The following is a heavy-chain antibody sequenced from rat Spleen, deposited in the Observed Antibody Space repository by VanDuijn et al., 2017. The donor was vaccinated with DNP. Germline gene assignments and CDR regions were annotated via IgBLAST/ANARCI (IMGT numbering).Heavy chain of an antibody. CDR1: GFSLTGYN. V-gene: IGHV2-30*01. CDR3: AREAILRPFDY. Sequence: QVQLKESGPGLVQPSQTLSLICSVSGFSLTGYNVHWVRQPTGKGLEWMGIMWTNGSTDYNSALKSRLTISRDTSKSQVFLKMSSLQTEARATYYCAREAILRPFDYWGQGVMVTVSS. J-gene: IGHJ2*01. D-gene: IGHD1-6*01. CDR2: MWTNGST.